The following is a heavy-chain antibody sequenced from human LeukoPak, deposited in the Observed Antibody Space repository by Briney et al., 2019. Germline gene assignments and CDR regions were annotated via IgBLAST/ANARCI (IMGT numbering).Heavy chain of an antibody. V-gene: IGHV3-23*01. Sequence: GESLRLSWVASGFTFSSHAMAWVRQAPGKGLERVSAIGGRGGSTYDADSVKGRFTISRDNSKNTLYLQMNSLRAEDTALYYCARDPGVVAFHYFDFWGQGTLVTVSS. CDR1: GFTFSSHA. J-gene: IGHJ4*02. CDR3: ARDPGVVAFHYFDF. CDR2: IGGRGGST. D-gene: IGHD3-3*01.